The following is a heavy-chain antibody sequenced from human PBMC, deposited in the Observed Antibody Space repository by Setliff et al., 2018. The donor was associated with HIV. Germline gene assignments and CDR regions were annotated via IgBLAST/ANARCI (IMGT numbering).Heavy chain of an antibody. CDR2: VYYTGST. Sequence: PSEILSLTCAVYSGSLSGYYWTWIRQPPGKGLEWIGNVYYTGSTNYNPSLKSRITISIDTSKSQFSLKLTSVAAADTAVYYCARDSGGYNYGFAVGSFDYWGQGALVTVSS. J-gene: IGHJ4*02. CDR1: SGSLSGYY. CDR3: ARDSGGYNYGFAVGSFDY. D-gene: IGHD5-18*01. V-gene: IGHV4-59*01.